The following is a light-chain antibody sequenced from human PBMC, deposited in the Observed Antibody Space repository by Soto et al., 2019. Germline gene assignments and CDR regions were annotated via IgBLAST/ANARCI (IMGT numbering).Light chain of an antibody. V-gene: IGLV2-18*02. CDR1: SSDVGSYNR. CDR3: SSYTSTNTYVA. J-gene: IGLJ2*01. CDR2: EVS. Sequence: QSALTQPPSVSGSPGQSVTISCTGTSSDVGSYNRVSWNQQPPGTAPKLMIYEVSSRPSGVPDRFSGSKSGNTASLTISGLQAEDEADYYCSSYTSTNTYVAFGGGTKVTVL.